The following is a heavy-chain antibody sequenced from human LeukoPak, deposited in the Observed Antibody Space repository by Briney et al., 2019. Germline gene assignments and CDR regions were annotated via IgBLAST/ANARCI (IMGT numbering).Heavy chain of an antibody. V-gene: IGHV4-59*01. J-gene: IGHJ6*04. CDR1: GGSISSYY. CDR3: AREGDYYGSGSYYRMDV. CDR2: IFYSGST. D-gene: IGHD3-10*01. Sequence: SETLSLTCTVSGGSISSYYWSWIRQPPGKGLEWIGYIFYSGSTNYNPSLESRVTISVDTSKNQFSLKLSSVTAADTAVYYCAREGDYYGSGSYYRMDVWGKGTTVTVSS.